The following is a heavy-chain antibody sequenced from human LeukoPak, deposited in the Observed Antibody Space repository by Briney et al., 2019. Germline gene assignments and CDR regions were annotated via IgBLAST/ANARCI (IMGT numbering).Heavy chain of an antibody. D-gene: IGHD6-19*01. CDR2: ISAYNGNT. V-gene: IGHV1-18*01. Sequence: ASVKVSCKASGYTFTSYGISWVRPAPGQRLEWMGWISAYNGNTNYAQKLQGRVTMTTDTSTSPAYMELRSLRSDDTGVYYCARVGREADSSFMDYYYYMDVWGKGTTVTVSS. CDR3: ARVGREADSSFMDYYYYMDV. J-gene: IGHJ6*03. CDR1: GYTFTSYG.